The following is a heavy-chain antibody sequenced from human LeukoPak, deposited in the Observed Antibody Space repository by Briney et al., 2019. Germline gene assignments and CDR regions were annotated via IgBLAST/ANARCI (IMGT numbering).Heavy chain of an antibody. V-gene: IGHV3-7*01. D-gene: IGHD5-24*01. CDR3: AREADLGTTISGSFDI. Sequence: PGGSLRLSCAASGFTFSRYWMSWVRQAPGKGLEWVASIRQDGSGKYSVDSVKGRFTVSRDNAKNSLYLQMNSLRAADTALYYCAREADLGTTISGSFDIWGQGTMVTVSS. CDR2: IRQDGSGK. J-gene: IGHJ3*02. CDR1: GFTFSRYW.